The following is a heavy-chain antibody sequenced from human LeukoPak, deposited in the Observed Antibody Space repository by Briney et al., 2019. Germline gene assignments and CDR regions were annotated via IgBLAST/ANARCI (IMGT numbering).Heavy chain of an antibody. D-gene: IGHD4-11*01. J-gene: IGHJ6*03. CDR2: VDHTGST. Sequence: PSETLSLTCTVSDDSITMYYWTWIRQPPGKGLEWIGYVDHTGSTKFNPSLNGRVSISRDTSNNFFSLRLRSVTAADTAVYFCARGRVSSSTWYSTYYYYSYMDVWGKGTTVTVSS. CDR3: ARGRVSSSTWYSTYYYYSYMDV. CDR1: DDSITMYY. V-gene: IGHV4-59*01.